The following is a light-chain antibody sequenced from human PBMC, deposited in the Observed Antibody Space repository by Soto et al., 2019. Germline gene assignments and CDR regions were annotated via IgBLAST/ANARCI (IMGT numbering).Light chain of an antibody. Sequence: QSVLAPPASLSWAPGQSITISCTGTSGFVGRFRLVSWYQQRPGKAPKVMISEGHRRPSGVPDRFSGSTSVHSASLTISGLQCDDEAGYYCCLYIGATTYVFGTGTKGTVL. CDR3: CLYIGATTYV. V-gene: IGLV2-23*01. CDR1: SGFVGRFRL. CDR2: EGH. J-gene: IGLJ1*01.